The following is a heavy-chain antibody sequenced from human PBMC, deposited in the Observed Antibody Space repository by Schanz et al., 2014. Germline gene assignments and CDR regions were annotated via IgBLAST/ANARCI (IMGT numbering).Heavy chain of an antibody. V-gene: IGHV3-48*02. Sequence: EVQLVESGGGLVQPGGSLRLSCAASGFTVSINYMSWVRQAPGKGLEWVSFISSSSSTIYYADSVKGRFTISRDNAKNSLYLQMNSLRDEDTAVYYCARGASRDYFAMDVWGQGTTVTVSS. CDR2: ISSSSSTI. J-gene: IGHJ6*02. CDR3: ARGASRDYFAMDV. CDR1: GFTVSINY.